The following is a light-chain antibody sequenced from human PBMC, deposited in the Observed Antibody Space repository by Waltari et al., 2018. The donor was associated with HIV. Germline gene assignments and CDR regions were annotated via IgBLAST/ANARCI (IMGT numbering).Light chain of an antibody. Sequence: EIVMTQSPATLSVSPGERATLSCRASQGVGSNLAWYQQKHGQAPRLLIFAASTRATGIPARFSGRGSGTEFTLTISSLQSEDFAVYYCQQYNDWPPLTFGGGTKVEI. CDR1: QGVGSN. J-gene: IGKJ4*01. CDR2: AAS. V-gene: IGKV3D-15*01. CDR3: QQYNDWPPLT.